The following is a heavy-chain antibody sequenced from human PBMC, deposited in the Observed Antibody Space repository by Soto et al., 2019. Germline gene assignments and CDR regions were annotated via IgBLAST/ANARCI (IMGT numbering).Heavy chain of an antibody. CDR1: GFTFSSYA. CDR3: AKDYSSGYHLFDY. Sequence: PGGSLRLSCAASGFTFSSYAMSWVRQAPGEGLEWVSAISGSGGSTYYADSVKGRFTISRDNSKNTLYLQMNSLRAEDTAVYYCAKDYSSGYHLFDYWGQGTLVTVSS. D-gene: IGHD3-22*01. J-gene: IGHJ4*02. CDR2: ISGSGGST. V-gene: IGHV3-23*01.